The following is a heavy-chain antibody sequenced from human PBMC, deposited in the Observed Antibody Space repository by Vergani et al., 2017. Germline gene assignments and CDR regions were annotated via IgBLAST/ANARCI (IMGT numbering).Heavy chain of an antibody. CDR1: GGTFSSYA. D-gene: IGHD3-3*01. J-gene: IGHJ5*02. CDR3: AGLGYDFWSGYLNWFDP. V-gene: IGHV1-69*04. CDR2: IIPILGIA. Sequence: QVQLVQSGAEVKKPGSSVKVSCKASGGTFSSYAISWVRQAPGQGLEWMGRIIPILGIANYAQKFQGRVTITADKSTSTAYMELSSLRSEDTAVYYCAGLGYDFWSGYLNWFDPWGQGTLVTVSS.